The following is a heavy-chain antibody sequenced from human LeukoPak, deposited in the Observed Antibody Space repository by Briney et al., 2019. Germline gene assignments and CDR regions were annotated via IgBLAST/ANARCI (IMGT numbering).Heavy chain of an antibody. D-gene: IGHD6-19*01. V-gene: IGHV3-48*01. J-gene: IGHJ3*01. CDR2: ITGSSRTK. Sequence: GGSLRLSCAASGFIFSNYDMNWVRQAPGKGLEWVSYITGSSRTKSYADSVKGRFTIPRDNAENSVYLQMNSLRAEDTAVYYCARPTSSGWYSHWGQGTMVTVSS. CDR3: ARPTSSGWYSH. CDR1: GFIFSNYD.